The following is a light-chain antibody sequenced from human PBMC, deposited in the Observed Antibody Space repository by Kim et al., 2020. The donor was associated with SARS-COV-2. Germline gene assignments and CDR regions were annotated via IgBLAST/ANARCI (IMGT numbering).Light chain of an antibody. CDR3: AVCDDSLNYV. CDR2: SNI. V-gene: IGLV1-44*01. J-gene: IGLJ1*01. Sequence: PGQSVSISCSGSSSDIGGNPVNWYQQFPGTVPRLLIFSNIQRPSGVPDRFSASKSGTSASLAISGLQSEDEAIYYCAVCDDSLNYVFGTGTEVTVL. CDR1: SSDIGGNP.